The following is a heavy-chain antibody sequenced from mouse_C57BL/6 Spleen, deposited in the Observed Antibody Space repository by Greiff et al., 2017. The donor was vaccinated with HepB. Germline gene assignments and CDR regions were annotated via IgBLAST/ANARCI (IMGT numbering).Heavy chain of an antibody. CDR1: GYTFTSYW. D-gene: IGHD1-1*01. V-gene: IGHV1-7*01. CDR3: ARDTTVDYYAMDY. CDR2: INPSSGYT. Sequence: QVQLQQSGAELAKPGASVKLSCKASGYTFTSYWMHWVKQRPGQGLEWIGYINPSSGYTKYNQKFKDKATLTADKSSSTAYMQLSSLTYEDSAVYYCARDTTVDYYAMDYWGQGTSVTVSS. J-gene: IGHJ4*01.